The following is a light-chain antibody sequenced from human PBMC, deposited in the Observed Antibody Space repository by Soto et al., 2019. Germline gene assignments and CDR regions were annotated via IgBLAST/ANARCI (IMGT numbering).Light chain of an antibody. J-gene: IGKJ3*01. CDR2: AAS. CDR3: QQSYTTPFT. CDR1: QSITSY. V-gene: IGKV1-39*01. Sequence: DIQMTQSPSSLSASVGDRVTITCRASQSITSYLNWYQQKAGKAPDLLIYAASSLQSGVPSRFSGSGSATDLTLTSRNLQHENFATYSFQQSYTTPFTFGTETRVDIK.